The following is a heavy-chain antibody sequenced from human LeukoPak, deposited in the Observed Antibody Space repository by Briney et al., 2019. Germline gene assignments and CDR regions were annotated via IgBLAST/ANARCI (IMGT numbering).Heavy chain of an antibody. CDR3: ARAPREVAAAVYFDY. J-gene: IGHJ4*02. Sequence: SETLSLTCTVSGASITSFHWTWIRQPAGKGLEWIGSNYHSGSTYYNPSLKSRVTISVDTSKNQFSLKLSSVTAADTAVYYCARAPREVAAAVYFDYWGQGTLVTVSS. D-gene: IGHD6-13*01. CDR2: NYHSGST. CDR1: GASITSFH. V-gene: IGHV4-4*07.